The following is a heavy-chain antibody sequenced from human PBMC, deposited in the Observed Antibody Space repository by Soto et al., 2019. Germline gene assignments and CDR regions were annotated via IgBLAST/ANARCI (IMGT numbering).Heavy chain of an antibody. CDR2: INAGNGNT. Sequence: ASVKVSCKASGYTFTSYAMHWVRQAPGQRLEWTGWINAGNGNTKYSQKFQGRVTITRDTSASTAYMELSSLRSEDTAVYYCATTRHCSGGSCLNNAFDIWGQGTMVTVSS. V-gene: IGHV1-3*01. J-gene: IGHJ3*02. D-gene: IGHD2-15*01. CDR1: GYTFTSYA. CDR3: ATTRHCSGGSCLNNAFDI.